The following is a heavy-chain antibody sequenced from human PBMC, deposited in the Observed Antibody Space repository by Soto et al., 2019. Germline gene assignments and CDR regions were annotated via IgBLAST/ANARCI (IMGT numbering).Heavy chain of an antibody. CDR1: GFTFDDYA. J-gene: IGHJ5*02. V-gene: IGHV3-9*01. D-gene: IGHD6-6*01. CDR2: ISWNSGSI. Sequence: EVQLVESGGGLVQPGRSLRLSCAASGFTFDDYAMHWVRQAPGKGLEWVSGISWNSGSIGYADSVKGRFTISRDNXKNSLYLQMTSLRAEDTALYYCAKGYSSSPGWFDPWGQGPLVTVSS. CDR3: AKGYSSSPGWFDP.